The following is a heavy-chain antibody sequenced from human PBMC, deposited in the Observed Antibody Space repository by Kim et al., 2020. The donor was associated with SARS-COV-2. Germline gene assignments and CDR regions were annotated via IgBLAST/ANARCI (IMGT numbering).Heavy chain of an antibody. V-gene: IGHV7-4-1*02. Sequence: ASVKVSCKASGYTFTSYAMNWVRQAPGQGLEWMGWINTNTGNPTYAQGFTGRFVFSLDTSVSTAYLQISSLKAEDTAVYYCAREAVITMVRGGGTAFDIWGQGTMVTVSS. CDR2: INTNTGNP. CDR1: GYTFTSYA. CDR3: AREAVITMVRGGGTAFDI. D-gene: IGHD3-10*01. J-gene: IGHJ3*02.